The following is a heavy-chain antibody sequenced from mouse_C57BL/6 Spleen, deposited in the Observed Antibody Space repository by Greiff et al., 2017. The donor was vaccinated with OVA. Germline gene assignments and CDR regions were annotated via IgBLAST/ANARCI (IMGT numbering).Heavy chain of an antibody. CDR1: GYTFTDYY. V-gene: IGHV1-26*01. J-gene: IGHJ2*01. CDR3: ARSFAYYYGSSYFDY. D-gene: IGHD1-1*01. Sequence: EVQLQQSGPELVKPGASVKISCKASGYTFTDYYMNWVKQSHGKSLEWIGDINPNNGGTSYNQKFKGKATLTVDKSSSTAYMELRSLTSEDSAVYYCARSFAYYYGSSYFDYWGQGTTLTVSS. CDR2: INPNNGGT.